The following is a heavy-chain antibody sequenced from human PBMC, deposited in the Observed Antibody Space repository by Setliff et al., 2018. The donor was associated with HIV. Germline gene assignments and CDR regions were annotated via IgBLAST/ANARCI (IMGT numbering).Heavy chain of an antibody. V-gene: IGHV1-18*01. J-gene: IGHJ6*02. Sequence: ASAKVSCKASGYTFTKYGVSWVRQAPGQGLEWMGWISAYNGNTNYAQKFRGRLTMTRDTSASTVYMELSSLRSVDTAVYYCARDRQALRYFDWQNHYYYGMDVWGQGTTVTVSS. CDR1: GYTFTKYG. D-gene: IGHD3-9*01. CDR3: ARDRQALRYFDWQNHYYYGMDV. CDR2: ISAYNGNT.